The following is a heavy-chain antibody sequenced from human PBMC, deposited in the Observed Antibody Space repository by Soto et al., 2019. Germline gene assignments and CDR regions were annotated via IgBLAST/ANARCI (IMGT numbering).Heavy chain of an antibody. D-gene: IGHD5-12*01. J-gene: IGHJ4*02. CDR2: VYHTGAT. Sequence: PSETLSLTCTVSGASISSSYWIWIRQSPERGLEWIAYVYHTGATNYNPSLKSRVTISLDTSKGQFSLNLTSLTTADTAVYFCARGGNRYSNVASGVGGFDFWGQGSLVTVSP. CDR1: GASISSSY. V-gene: IGHV4-59*01. CDR3: ARGGNRYSNVASGVGGFDF.